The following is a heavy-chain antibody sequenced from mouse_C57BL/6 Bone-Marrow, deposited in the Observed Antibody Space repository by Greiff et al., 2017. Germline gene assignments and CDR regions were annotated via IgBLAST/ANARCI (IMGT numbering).Heavy chain of an antibody. J-gene: IGHJ4*01. V-gene: IGHV1-80*01. CDR2: IYPGDGDT. Sequence: QVQLQQSGAELVKPGASVKISCKASGYAFSSYWMNWVKQRPGKGLEWIGQIYPGDGDTNYNGKFKGKDTLTADKSSSTADMQLSSLTSEDSAVYFCAKGLRLITTVVALYAMDYWGQGTSVTVSS. CDR1: GYAFSSYW. CDR3: AKGLRLITTVVALYAMDY. D-gene: IGHD1-1*01.